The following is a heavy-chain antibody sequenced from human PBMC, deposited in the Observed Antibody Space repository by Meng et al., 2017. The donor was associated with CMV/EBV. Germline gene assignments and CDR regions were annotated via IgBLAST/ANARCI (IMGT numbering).Heavy chain of an antibody. CDR1: GFTFSSYD. Sequence: GESLKISCAASGFTFSSYDMSWVRQAPGKGLEWVSAISGSGGNTNYADSVKGRFTISRDNSKNTLYLQMNSLRAEDTAVYYCAKDRTVAGKYYFDYWGQGTLVTVSS. CDR2: ISGSGGNT. V-gene: IGHV3-23*01. CDR3: AKDRTVAGKYYFDY. D-gene: IGHD6-19*01. J-gene: IGHJ4*02.